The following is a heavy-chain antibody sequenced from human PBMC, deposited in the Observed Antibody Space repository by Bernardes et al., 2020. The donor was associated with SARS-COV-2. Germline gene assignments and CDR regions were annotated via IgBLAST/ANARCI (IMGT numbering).Heavy chain of an antibody. CDR2: ISGSASTI. CDR3: VKRRAIFELWAGNFDY. V-gene: IGHV3-48*03. Sequence: GGSLRLSCAVSGFTFSSYQMNWVRQAPGKGLEWVSYISGSASTIYYADSVMGRFTISRDNAKNSLYLQMNSLRDDDTAVYYCVKRRAIFELWAGNFDYWGQGTLVTVSS. CDR1: GFTFSSYQ. J-gene: IGHJ4*02. D-gene: IGHD5-18*01.